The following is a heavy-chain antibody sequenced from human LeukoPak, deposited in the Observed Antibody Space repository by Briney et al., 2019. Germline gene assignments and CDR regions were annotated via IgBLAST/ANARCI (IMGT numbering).Heavy chain of an antibody. CDR2: INHSGST. Sequence: PSESLSLTCTVSGGSISSSSYYWSWIRQPPGKGLEWSGEINHSGSTNYNPSLKSRVTISVDTSKNQFSLKLSSVTAADTAVYYCARNRFRAVAGDYWGQGTLVTVSS. CDR3: ARNRFRAVAGDY. CDR1: GGSISSSSYY. V-gene: IGHV4-39*07. D-gene: IGHD6-19*01. J-gene: IGHJ4*02.